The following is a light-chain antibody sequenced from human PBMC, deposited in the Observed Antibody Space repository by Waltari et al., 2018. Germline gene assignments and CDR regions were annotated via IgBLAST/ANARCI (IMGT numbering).Light chain of an antibody. Sequence: EVLLTKSPATLSLSPGERATLSCRASQSVSGYLAWYQQRPGQTPRLLIYDASYRATGVPARFSGGGSGTDFTLTISSLEPEDVAVYYCQQRTDWIFTFGPGTKVDLK. V-gene: IGKV3-11*01. CDR2: DAS. CDR3: QQRTDWIFT. CDR1: QSVSGY. J-gene: IGKJ3*01.